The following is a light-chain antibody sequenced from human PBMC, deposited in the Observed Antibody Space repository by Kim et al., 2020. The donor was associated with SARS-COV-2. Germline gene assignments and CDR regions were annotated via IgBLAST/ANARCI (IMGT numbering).Light chain of an antibody. J-gene: IGKJ1*01. CDR3: QQYHTTPPT. V-gene: IGKV4-1*01. Sequence: ASVNCKTSQSIFYTSHAHHSLARYQLKPGQPPWLLISWATTRSSGGPDRFSGRGSGTDFTLTISRLQAEDVAVYYCQQYHTTPPTFRQGTRVEI. CDR2: WAT. CDR1: QSIFYTSHAHHS.